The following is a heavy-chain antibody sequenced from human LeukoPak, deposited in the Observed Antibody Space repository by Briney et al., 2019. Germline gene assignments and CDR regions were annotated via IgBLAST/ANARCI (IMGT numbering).Heavy chain of an antibody. J-gene: IGHJ3*02. CDR3: ARIKAGYYDSSLVTAFDI. CDR2: IYYSGST. V-gene: IGHV4-59*12. D-gene: IGHD3-22*01. Sequence: SETLSLTCTVSGGSISTYFWSWVRQPPGKGLEWIGYIYYSGSTNYNPSLKSRVTISVDKSKNQFSLKLSSVTAADTAVYYCARIKAGYYDSSLVTAFDIWGQGTMVTVSS. CDR1: GGSISTYF.